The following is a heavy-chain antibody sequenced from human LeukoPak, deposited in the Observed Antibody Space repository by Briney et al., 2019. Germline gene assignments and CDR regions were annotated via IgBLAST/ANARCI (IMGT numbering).Heavy chain of an antibody. V-gene: IGHV3-33*01. J-gene: IGHJ4*02. CDR2: IWFDGSNR. Sequence: PGGSLRLSCEASGFTFRNYGMHWVRQAPGKGLDWVGVIWFDGSNRYYADSVKGRFTISRDNSKNTLYLQVNSVRAEDTAVYYCARDTSGYYDYWGQGALATVSS. CDR1: GFTFRNYG. CDR3: ARDTSGYYDY. D-gene: IGHD2-15*01.